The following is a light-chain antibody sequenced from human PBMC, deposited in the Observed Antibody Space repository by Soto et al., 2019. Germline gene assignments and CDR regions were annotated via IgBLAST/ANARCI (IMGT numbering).Light chain of an antibody. CDR2: DVI. Sequence: QSVLTQPRSVSGSPGQSVTISCTGTSSDVGTYTYVSWYQQHPGKAPKLIIYDVIKRPSGVPDRFSGSKSGNTASLTISGLQAEDEADYYCSSYTSSSTLGVFGTGTKV. V-gene: IGLV2-11*01. CDR3: SSYTSSSTLGV. CDR1: SSDVGTYTY. J-gene: IGLJ1*01.